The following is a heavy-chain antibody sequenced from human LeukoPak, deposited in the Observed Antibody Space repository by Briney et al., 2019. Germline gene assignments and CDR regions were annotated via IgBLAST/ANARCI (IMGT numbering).Heavy chain of an antibody. J-gene: IGHJ5*02. CDR3: ARRAGPWFGELEASFDP. V-gene: IGHV4-39*01. CDR2: IYYSGST. Sequence: PSETLSLTCTVSGGSISSYYWGWIRQPPGKGLEWIGSIYYSGSTYYNPSLKSRVTISVDTSKNQFSLKLSSVTAADTAVYYCARRAGPWFGELEASFDPWGQGTLVTVSS. CDR1: GGSISSYY. D-gene: IGHD3-10*01.